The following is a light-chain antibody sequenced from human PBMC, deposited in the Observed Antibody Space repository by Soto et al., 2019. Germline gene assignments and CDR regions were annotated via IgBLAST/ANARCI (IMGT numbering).Light chain of an antibody. CDR1: SSDVGGYNY. Sequence: QSALTQPASVSGSPGQSITISCTGTSSDVGGYNYVSWYQQHPVKAPKPMIYDVSNRPSGVSNRFSGSKSGNTASLTISGLQAEDEADYCCSSYTSSSTPVVFGGGSKLTVL. CDR3: SSYTSSSTPVV. V-gene: IGLV2-14*01. CDR2: DVS. J-gene: IGLJ2*01.